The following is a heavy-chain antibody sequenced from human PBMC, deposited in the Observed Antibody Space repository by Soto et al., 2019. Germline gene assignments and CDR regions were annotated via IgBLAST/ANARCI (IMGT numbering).Heavy chain of an antibody. CDR2: MNPNSGNT. CDR1: GYTFTSYD. V-gene: IGHV1-8*02. Sequence: ASVNVSCKASGYTFTSYDINWVRQATGQGLEWMGWMNPNSGNTGYAQKFQGRVTMTRNTSISTAYMELSSLRSEDTAVYYGASWGLGAPYNDYWGQGTLVTVSS. CDR3: ASWGLGAPYNDY. J-gene: IGHJ4*02. D-gene: IGHD3-16*01.